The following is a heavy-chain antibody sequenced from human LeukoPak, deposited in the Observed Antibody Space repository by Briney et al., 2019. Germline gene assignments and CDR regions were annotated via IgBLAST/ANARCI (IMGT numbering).Heavy chain of an antibody. CDR3: ARGGSGWYANDY. V-gene: IGHV5-51*01. Sequence: GESLKISCQGSGSIFTSYWTGWVRPLPGKGLEWMGIIYPGDSDTRYSPSFQGQVTISADKSISTAYLQWSSLKASDTAMYYCARGGSGWYANDYWGQGTLVTVSS. CDR2: IYPGDSDT. CDR1: GSIFTSYW. D-gene: IGHD6-19*01. J-gene: IGHJ4*02.